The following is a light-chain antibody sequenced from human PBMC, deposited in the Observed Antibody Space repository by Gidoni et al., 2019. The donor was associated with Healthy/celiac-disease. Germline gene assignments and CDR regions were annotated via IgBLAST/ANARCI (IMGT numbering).Light chain of an antibody. V-gene: IGLV1-44*01. CDR3: AAWDDSLNGWV. J-gene: IGLJ3*02. CDR2: SNT. CDR1: SSNIGSNT. Sequence: QSVLTQPPSASETPGQRVTLSCSGSSSNIGSNTVNWYQQLPGTAPKPLIYSNTQRPPGVPDRFSGSKSGTSASLAISGLQSEDEADYYCAAWDDSLNGWVFGGGTKLTVL.